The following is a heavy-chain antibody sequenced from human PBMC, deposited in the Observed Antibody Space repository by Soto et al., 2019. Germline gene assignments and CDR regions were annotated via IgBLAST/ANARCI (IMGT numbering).Heavy chain of an antibody. CDR2: ISGSGGSI. CDR1: GFIFSSCA. V-gene: IGHV3-23*01. D-gene: IGHD2-21*02. Sequence: EVQLLDSGGGLVQPGGALRLSCSASGFIFSSCAMNWVRQAPGKGLEWVSAISGSGGSIYYADSVKGRFTISRDNSKTTLYLEMDGLRAEDTAVYYCAKGGGDSLRYGMDVWGQGTTVTVSS. J-gene: IGHJ6*02. CDR3: AKGGGDSLRYGMDV.